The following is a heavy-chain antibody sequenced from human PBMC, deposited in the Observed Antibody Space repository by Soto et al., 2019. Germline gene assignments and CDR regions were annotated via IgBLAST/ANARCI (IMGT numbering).Heavy chain of an antibody. CDR2: IGTAGDT. J-gene: IGHJ6*02. CDR3: ARGTPGYGMDV. Sequence: EVQLVESGGGLVQPGGSLRLSCAASGFTFSSYDMHWVRQATGKGLEWVSAIGTAGDTYYPGSVKGRFTISRENAKNSLYLQMNSLRAGDTAVYYCARGTPGYGMDVWGQGTTVTVSS. V-gene: IGHV3-13*04. CDR1: GFTFSSYD.